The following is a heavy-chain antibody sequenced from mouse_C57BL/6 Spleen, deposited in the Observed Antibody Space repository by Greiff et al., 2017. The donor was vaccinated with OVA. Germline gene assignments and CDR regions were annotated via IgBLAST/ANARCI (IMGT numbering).Heavy chain of an antibody. V-gene: IGHV1-18*01. CDR1: GYTFTDYN. CDR2: INPNNGGT. D-gene: IGHD2-4*01. J-gene: IGHJ4*01. Sequence: VQLQQSGPELVKPGASVKIPCKASGYTFTDYNMDWVKQSHGKSLEWIGDINPNNGGTIYNQKFKGKATLTVDKSSSTAYLELRSLTSEDTSVYYCARRNYDYDSFYAMDYWGQGTSVTVSS. CDR3: ARRNYDYDSFYAMDY.